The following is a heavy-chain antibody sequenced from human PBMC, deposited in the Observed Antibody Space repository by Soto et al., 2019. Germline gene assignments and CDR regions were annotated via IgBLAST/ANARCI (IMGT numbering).Heavy chain of an antibody. Sequence: QVQLVESGGGVVQPGRSLRLSCAASGFTFSSYGMHWVRQAPGKGLEWVAVISYDGSKKYYADSVKGRFTISRDNSKNTLYLQMNSLRAEDTAVYYCAKLRGFGVVPNFDYWGQGTLVTVSS. V-gene: IGHV3-30*18. D-gene: IGHD3-3*01. CDR1: GFTFSSYG. CDR2: ISYDGSKK. J-gene: IGHJ4*02. CDR3: AKLRGFGVVPNFDY.